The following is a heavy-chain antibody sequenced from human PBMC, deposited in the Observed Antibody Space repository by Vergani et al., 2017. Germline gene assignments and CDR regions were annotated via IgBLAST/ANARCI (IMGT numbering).Heavy chain of an antibody. D-gene: IGHD5-24*01. J-gene: IGHJ4*02. CDR1: GFTFSSYN. CDR2: ISSTSKTI. V-gene: IGHV3-48*01. Sequence: EVQLVESGGGLVQPGGSLRLSCAASGFTFSSYNMNWVRQAPGKGLEWVSSISSTSKTIYYADSVKGRFTISRDNAMNSLYLQMSSLRPDDTAVYYCVRTDCYIWDYWGQGTLVTISS. CDR3: VRTDCYIWDY.